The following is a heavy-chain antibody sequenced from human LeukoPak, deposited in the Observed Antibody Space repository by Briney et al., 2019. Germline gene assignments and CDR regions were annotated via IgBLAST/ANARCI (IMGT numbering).Heavy chain of an antibody. J-gene: IGHJ5*02. CDR1: GYTFTSYA. V-gene: IGHV1-3*01. Sequence: ASVKVSCKASGYTFTSYAMHCVRQTPGQGLEWMGWINAGNGNTKYSQKFQGRVTITRDTSASTAYMELSSLRSEDTAVYYCARELGYCSSTSCYGYNWFDPWGQGTLVTVSS. CDR2: INAGNGNT. D-gene: IGHD2-2*01. CDR3: ARELGYCSSTSCYGYNWFDP.